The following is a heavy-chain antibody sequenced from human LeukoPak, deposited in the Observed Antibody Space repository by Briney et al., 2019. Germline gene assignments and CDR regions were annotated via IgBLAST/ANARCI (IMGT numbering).Heavy chain of an antibody. CDR2: IIAYNGNT. D-gene: IGHD2-15*01. J-gene: IGHJ6*04. CDR3: ARDGVVVAADYFYYGMDV. V-gene: IGHV1-18*04. Sequence: ASVKVSCKASGYTFTSYGIGWVRQAPGQGLEWMGWIIAYNGNTNYAQKLQGRVTMTTDTSTSTAYMELRSLRSDDTAVYYCARDGVVVAADYFYYGMDVWGKGTTVTVSS. CDR1: GYTFTSYG.